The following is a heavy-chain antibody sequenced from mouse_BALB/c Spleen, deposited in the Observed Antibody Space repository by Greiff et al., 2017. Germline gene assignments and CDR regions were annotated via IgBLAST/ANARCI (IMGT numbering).Heavy chain of an antibody. V-gene: IGHV1-87*01. J-gene: IGHJ2*01. D-gene: IGHD4-1*01. CDR2: IYPGDGDT. CDR3: ARYWDGGDY. Sequence: VHLVESGAELARPGASVKLSCKASGYTFTSYWMQWVKQRPGQGLEWIGAIYPGDGDTRYTQKFKGKATLTADKSSSTAYMQLSSLASEDSAVYYCARYWDGGDYWGQGTTLTVSS. CDR1: GYTFTSYW.